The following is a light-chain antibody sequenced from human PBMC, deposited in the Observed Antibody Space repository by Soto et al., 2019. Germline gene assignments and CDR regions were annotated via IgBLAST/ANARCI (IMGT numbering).Light chain of an antibody. J-gene: IGLJ2*01. V-gene: IGLV7-46*01. CDR2: DTN. CDR3: LLSYDSVRV. CDR1: TGTVTRDHF. Sequence: QAVVTQEPSLTVSPGGTVTLTCDSSTGTVTRDHFPYWFQQKPGQAPRTLIYDTNIKHFWTPARFSGPLLGGKAALTLSGAQPDDEADYYCLLSYDSVRVFGGGTKLTVL.